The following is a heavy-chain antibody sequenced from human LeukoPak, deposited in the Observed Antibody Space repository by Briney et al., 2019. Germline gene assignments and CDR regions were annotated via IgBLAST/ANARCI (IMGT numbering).Heavy chain of an antibody. J-gene: IGHJ4*02. CDR1: GFTVSSNY. D-gene: IGHD2-8*02. CDR2: IYSGGST. Sequence: GGSLRLSCAASGFTVSSNYMSWVRQAPGKGLEWVSVIYSGGSTYYADFVKGRFTISRDNSKNTLYLQMNSLRAEDTAVYYCARDGGWWRFDFWGQGALVTVSS. CDR3: ARDGGWWRFDF. V-gene: IGHV3-53*01.